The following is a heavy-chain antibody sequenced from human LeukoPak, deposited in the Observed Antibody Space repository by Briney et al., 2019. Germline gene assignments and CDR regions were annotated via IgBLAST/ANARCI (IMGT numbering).Heavy chain of an antibody. V-gene: IGHV1-8*02. CDR2: MNPNSGNT. D-gene: IGHD2-21*02. J-gene: IGHJ1*01. CDR1: GYTFTGYY. Sequence: ASVKVSCKASGYTFTGYYMHWVRQAPGQGLEWMGWMNPNSGNTGYAQKFQGRVTMTRNTSISTAYMELSSLRSEDTAVYYCARVRDGVFQHWGQGTLVTVSS. CDR3: ARVRDGVFQH.